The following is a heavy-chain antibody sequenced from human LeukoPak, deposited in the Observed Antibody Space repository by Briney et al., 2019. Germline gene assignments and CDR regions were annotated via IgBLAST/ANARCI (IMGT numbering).Heavy chain of an antibody. CDR1: GFTFSSYG. J-gene: IGHJ6*03. Sequence: GGSLRLSCAASGFTFSSYGMHWVRQAPGKGLEWVAFIRYDGSNKYYADSVKGRFTISRENSKNTLYLQMNSLRAEDTAVYYCAKDGGGTIFGMVIILHYMDVWGKGTTVTVSS. CDR2: IRYDGSNK. CDR3: AKDGGGTIFGMVIILHYMDV. D-gene: IGHD3-3*01. V-gene: IGHV3-30*02.